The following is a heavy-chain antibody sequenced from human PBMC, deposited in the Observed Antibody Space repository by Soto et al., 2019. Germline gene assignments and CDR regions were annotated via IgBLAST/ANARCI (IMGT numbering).Heavy chain of an antibody. Sequence: GGSLRLSCAASGFTFSSYAMSWVRQAPGKGLEWVSAISGSGGSTYYADSVKGRFTISRDNSKNTLYLQMNSLRAEDTAVYYCAKDCPPGLRFLEWLYNVYYGMDVWGQGTTVTVSS. CDR3: AKDCPPGLRFLEWLYNVYYGMDV. CDR1: GFTFSSYA. V-gene: IGHV3-23*01. J-gene: IGHJ6*02. D-gene: IGHD3-3*01. CDR2: ISGSGGST.